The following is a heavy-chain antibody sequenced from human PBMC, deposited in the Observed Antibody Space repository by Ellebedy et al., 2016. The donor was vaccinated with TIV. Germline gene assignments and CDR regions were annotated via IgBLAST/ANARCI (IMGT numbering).Heavy chain of an antibody. CDR2: IWYDGSNK. D-gene: IGHD3-22*01. V-gene: IGHV3-33*01. Sequence: LSLTCAASGFIFSTYAMHWVRQTPGKGLEWVAVIWYDGSNKSCADSVKGRFTISRDNSKNTLYLQMNNLRAEDTAVYYCARDVLSSGFWGYFQHWGQGTLVTVSS. CDR1: GFIFSTYA. J-gene: IGHJ1*01. CDR3: ARDVLSSGFWGYFQH.